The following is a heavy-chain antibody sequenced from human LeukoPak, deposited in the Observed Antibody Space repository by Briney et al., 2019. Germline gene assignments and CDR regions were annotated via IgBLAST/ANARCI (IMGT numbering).Heavy chain of an antibody. CDR3: ARETGTASTLGY. V-gene: IGHV3-48*02. CDR2: ISSSSSSR. Sequence: GGSLRLSCAASGFTFSSYTMNWVRQAPGKGLEWVSYISSSSSSRYYADSVKGRFTISRDNAKNSLYLQMNSLRDEDTAVYYCARETGTASTLGYWGQGTLVTVSS. D-gene: IGHD1-1*01. J-gene: IGHJ4*02. CDR1: GFTFSSYT.